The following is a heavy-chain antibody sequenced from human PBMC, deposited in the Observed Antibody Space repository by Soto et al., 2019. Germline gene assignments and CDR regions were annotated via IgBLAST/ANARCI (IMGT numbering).Heavy chain of an antibody. CDR2: INHSGST. Sequence: SETLSLTCAVYGGSFSGYYWSWIRQPPGKGLEWIGEINHSGSTNYNPSLKSRVTISVDTSKNQFSLKLSSVTAADTAVYYCARVGGSHFLKASNLAGPNWFDPWGQGTLVTVSS. D-gene: IGHD1-26*01. V-gene: IGHV4-34*01. CDR1: GGSFSGYY. J-gene: IGHJ5*02. CDR3: ARVGGSHFLKASNLAGPNWFDP.